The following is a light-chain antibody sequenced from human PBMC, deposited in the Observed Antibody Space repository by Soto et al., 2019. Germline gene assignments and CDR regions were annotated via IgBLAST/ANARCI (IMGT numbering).Light chain of an antibody. CDR3: QQYNSYSWT. CDR2: DAA. J-gene: IGKJ1*01. V-gene: IGKV1-5*01. Sequence: DIQMTQSPSTLSASVGDRVTITYRASQSISSWLAWYQQKPGKAPKLLIYDAASLESGVPSRFSGSGAGTEFTLTTSSLQPDDFATDYCQQYNSYSWTFGQGTKVDNK. CDR1: QSISSW.